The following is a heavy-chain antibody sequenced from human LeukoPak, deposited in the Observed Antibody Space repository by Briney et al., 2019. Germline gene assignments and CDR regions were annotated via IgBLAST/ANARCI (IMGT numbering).Heavy chain of an antibody. CDR1: GFIFSDYY. D-gene: IGHD6-19*01. CDR3: ARNAYSSGWQNDAFDI. Sequence: PGGSLRLSCAASGFIFSDYYMSWIRQAPGKGLEWVSGINWNGGSTGYADSVKGRFTISRDNAKNSLYLQMNSLRAEDTALYYCARNAYSSGWQNDAFDIWGQGTMVTVSS. J-gene: IGHJ3*02. V-gene: IGHV3-20*04. CDR2: INWNGGST.